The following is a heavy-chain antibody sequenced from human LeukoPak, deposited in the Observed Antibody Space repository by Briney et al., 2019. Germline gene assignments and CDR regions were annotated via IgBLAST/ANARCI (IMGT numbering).Heavy chain of an antibody. CDR3: ARGPSGYHNT. J-gene: IGHJ4*02. Sequence: PGGSLRLSCAASEFSVGSNYMTWVRQAPGKGLEWVSLYSGGSTYYADSVKGRFTISRDNSKNTLYLQMNSLRAEDTAVYYCARGPSGYHNTGGQGTLVTVSP. CDR2: YSGGST. D-gene: IGHD5-12*01. CDR1: EFSVGSNY. V-gene: IGHV3-66*01.